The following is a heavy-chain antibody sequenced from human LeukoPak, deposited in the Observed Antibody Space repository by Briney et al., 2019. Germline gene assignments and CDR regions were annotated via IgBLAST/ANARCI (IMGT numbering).Heavy chain of an antibody. V-gene: IGHV1-18*01. CDR1: GYTFTSYG. Sequence: ASVKVSCKASGYTFTSYGISWVRQAPGQGLEWMGWISAHNGNTKYAQKLQGRATMTTDTSTSTAYMELRNLRSDDTAVYYCVRGYYCSGGSCYSGCFDNWGQGTLVTVSS. J-gene: IGHJ4*02. D-gene: IGHD2-15*01. CDR2: ISAHNGNT. CDR3: VRGYYCSGGSCYSGCFDN.